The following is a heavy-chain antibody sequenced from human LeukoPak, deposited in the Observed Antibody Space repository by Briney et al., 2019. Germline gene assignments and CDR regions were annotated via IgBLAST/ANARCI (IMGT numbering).Heavy chain of an antibody. CDR2: ISSSSSYI. J-gene: IGHJ4*02. D-gene: IGHD2-2*01. CDR1: GFTFSSYS. CDR3: ARGASYLVPAANDFDY. Sequence: GGSLRLSGAASGFTFSSYSMNWVRQAPGKGLEWVSSISSSSSYIYYADSVKGRFTISRDNAKNSLYLQMNSLRAEDTAVYYCARGASYLVPAANDFDYWGQGTLVTVSS. V-gene: IGHV3-21*01.